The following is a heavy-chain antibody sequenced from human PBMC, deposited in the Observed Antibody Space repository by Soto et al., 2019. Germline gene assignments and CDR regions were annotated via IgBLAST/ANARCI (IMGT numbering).Heavy chain of an antibody. V-gene: IGHV1-69*08. Sequence: QVQLVQSGAEVKKPGSSVKVSCKASGGTFSSYTISWVRQAPGQGLEWMGRIIPILGIANYAQKFQGRVTITADKSTSTAYMELSSLRSEDTAVYYCAREVGRPYYFDSWGQGTLVTVSS. CDR1: GGTFSSYT. J-gene: IGHJ4*02. D-gene: IGHD1-26*01. CDR2: IIPILGIA. CDR3: AREVGRPYYFDS.